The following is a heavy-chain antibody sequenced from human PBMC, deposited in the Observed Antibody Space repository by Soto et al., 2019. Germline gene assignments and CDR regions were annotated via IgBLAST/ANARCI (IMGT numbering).Heavy chain of an antibody. CDR3: ARDHRAAADTFDY. V-gene: IGHV3-7*01. J-gene: IGHJ4*02. Sequence: EVQLVESGGGLVQPGGSLRLSCAASGFTFSSYWMSWVRQAPGKGLEWVANIKQDGSEKYYVDYVKGRFTISRDNAKNSLYLQMNSLRAEDTAVYYCARDHRAAADTFDYWGQGTLVTVSS. CDR2: IKQDGSEK. CDR1: GFTFSSYW. D-gene: IGHD6-13*01.